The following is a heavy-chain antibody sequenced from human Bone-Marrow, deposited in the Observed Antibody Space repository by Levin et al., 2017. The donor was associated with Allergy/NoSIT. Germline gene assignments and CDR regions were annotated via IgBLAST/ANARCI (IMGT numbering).Heavy chain of an antibody. V-gene: IGHV4-39*01. Sequence: SQTLSLTCAVSGGSTGSSDYYWGWIRQPPGKGLEWIGSIYYSGSAYLNPSLMSRVAISVDTSRNQFSLKLTSVTAADTALYYCTRQNYDSSGYYSSHFDYWGQGALVTVSS. J-gene: IGHJ4*02. CDR2: IYYSGSA. CDR3: TRQNYDSSGYYSSHFDY. CDR1: GGSTGSSDYY. D-gene: IGHD3-22*01.